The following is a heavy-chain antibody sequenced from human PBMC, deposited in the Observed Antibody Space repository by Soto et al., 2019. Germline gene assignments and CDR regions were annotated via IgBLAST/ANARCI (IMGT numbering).Heavy chain of an antibody. Sequence: PGGSLRLSCAASGFTFSSYAMHWVRQAPGKGLEWVAVISYDGSNKYYADSVKGRFTISRDNSKDTLYLQMNSLRAEDTAVYYCARDIERYYGSGSYGYYYGMDVWGQGTTVTVS. J-gene: IGHJ6*02. CDR1: GFTFSSYA. V-gene: IGHV3-30-3*01. CDR2: ISYDGSNK. CDR3: ARDIERYYGSGSYGYYYGMDV. D-gene: IGHD3-10*01.